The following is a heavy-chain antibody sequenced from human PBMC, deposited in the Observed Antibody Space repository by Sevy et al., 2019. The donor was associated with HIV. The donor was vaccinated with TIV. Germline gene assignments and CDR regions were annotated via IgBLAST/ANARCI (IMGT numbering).Heavy chain of an antibody. D-gene: IGHD3-3*01. CDR1: GFIFSDYW. CDR3: LRGAGGLNWRPYYFVS. J-gene: IGHJ4*02. Sequence: GGSLRLSCAGSGFIFSDYWLSWVRQSPGKGLEWVATIKQDGSEKYYVDSVKGRVASSRDNGRNSVSLEMTGLCVEDTALYYCLRGAGGLNWRPYYFVSWGQGTRVTVSS. CDR2: IKQDGSEK. V-gene: IGHV3-7*04.